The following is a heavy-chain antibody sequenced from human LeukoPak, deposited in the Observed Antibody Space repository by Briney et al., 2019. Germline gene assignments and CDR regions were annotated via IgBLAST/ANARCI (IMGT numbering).Heavy chain of an antibody. CDR1: GYTFTSYD. J-gene: IGHJ3*02. D-gene: IGHD3-10*01. CDR2: MNPNSGTT. V-gene: IGHV1-8*01. Sequence: ASVKVSCRASGYTFTSYDINWVRQATGQGLEWMGWMNPNSGTTGYAQKFQGRVTMTRNTSISTAYMELSSLRSEDTAIYYCARVIYGSGSDIWGQGTMVTVSS. CDR3: ARVIYGSGSDI.